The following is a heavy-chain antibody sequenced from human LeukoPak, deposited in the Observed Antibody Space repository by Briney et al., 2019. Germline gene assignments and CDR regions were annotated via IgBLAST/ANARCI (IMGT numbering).Heavy chain of an antibody. CDR2: INPNSGGT. J-gene: IGHJ3*02. Sequence: ASVKVPCKASGYTFTGFYMHWVRQAPGQGLEWMGWINPNSGGTNYAQKFQGRVTMTRDTSISTAYMELSRLRSDDTAVYYCARAIYGSGSPEIWGQGTMVTVSS. V-gene: IGHV1-2*02. CDR1: GYTFTGFY. CDR3: ARAIYGSGSPEI. D-gene: IGHD3-10*01.